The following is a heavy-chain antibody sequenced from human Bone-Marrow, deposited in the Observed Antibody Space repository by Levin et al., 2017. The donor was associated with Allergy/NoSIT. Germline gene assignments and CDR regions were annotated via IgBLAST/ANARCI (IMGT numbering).Heavy chain of an antibody. CDR2: MNPNSGNT. CDR3: ARGRYYYYYMDG. CDR1: GYTFTSYD. V-gene: IGHV1-8*01. J-gene: IGHJ6*03. Sequence: ASVKVSCKASGYTFTSYDINWVRQATGQGLEWMGWMNPNSGNTGYAQKFQGRVTMTRNTSISTAYMELSSLRSEDTAVYYCARGRYYYYYMDGWGKGTTVTVSS.